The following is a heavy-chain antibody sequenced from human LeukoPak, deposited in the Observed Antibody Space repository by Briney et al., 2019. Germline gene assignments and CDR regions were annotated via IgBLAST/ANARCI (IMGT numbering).Heavy chain of an antibody. V-gene: IGHV3-30*02. J-gene: IGHJ4*02. CDR1: GFTFSSYG. D-gene: IGHD3-10*01. CDR2: IRYDGSNK. Sequence: GGSVRLSCAASGFTFSSYGMHWVRQAPGKGLEGVAFIRYDGSNKYYADFVKGGFTISRDNSKNTLYLQMNSLRAEDTAVYYCAKDMMVRGVVPFDYWGQGTLVTVSS. CDR3: AKDMMVRGVVPFDY.